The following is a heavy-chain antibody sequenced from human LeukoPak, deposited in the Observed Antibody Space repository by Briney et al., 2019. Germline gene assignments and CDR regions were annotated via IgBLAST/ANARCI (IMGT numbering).Heavy chain of an antibody. D-gene: IGHD3-10*02. Sequence: GRSLRLSCAASGFTFDDYAMHWVRQAPGKGLEWGSGISWNSGSIEYADSVKGRFTISRDNPKNSLYLQMNSLRAEDTVVYYCAELGITMIGGVWGKGTTVTISS. CDR3: AELGITMIGGV. V-gene: IGHV3-9*01. J-gene: IGHJ6*04. CDR2: ISWNSGSI. CDR1: GFTFDDYA.